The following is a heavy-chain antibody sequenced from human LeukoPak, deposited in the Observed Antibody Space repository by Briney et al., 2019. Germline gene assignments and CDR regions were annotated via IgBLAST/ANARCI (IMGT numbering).Heavy chain of an antibody. D-gene: IGHD1-26*01. CDR3: ARIVGAFGGGPDNWFDP. CDR1: GYTFTSYG. J-gene: IGHJ5*02. V-gene: IGHV1-18*01. Sequence: ASVKVSCKASGYTFTSYGISWVRQAPGQGLEWMGWISAYNGNTNYAQKLQGRVTMTTDTSTSSAYMELRSLRSDDTAVYYCARIVGAFGGGPDNWFDPWGQGTLVTVSS. CDR2: ISAYNGNT.